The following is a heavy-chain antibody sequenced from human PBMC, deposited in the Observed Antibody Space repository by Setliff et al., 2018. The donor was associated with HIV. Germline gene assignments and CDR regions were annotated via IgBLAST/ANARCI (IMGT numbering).Heavy chain of an antibody. CDR2: ISSSDDDT. J-gene: IGHJ4*02. CDR1: GFSFRNFG. D-gene: IGHD3-10*01. V-gene: IGHV3-21*01. CDR3: ARDPLPDFRGWCY. Sequence: GGSLRLSCTASGFSFRNFGMTWVRQAPGKGLEWVSSISSSDDDTHYADSLRGRFTVSRDNAKSALYLQMNNLSVDDTAVYYCARDPLPDFRGWCYWGQGTLVTVSS.